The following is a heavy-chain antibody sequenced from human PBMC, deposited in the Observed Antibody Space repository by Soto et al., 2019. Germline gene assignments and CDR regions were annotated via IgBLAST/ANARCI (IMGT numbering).Heavy chain of an antibody. D-gene: IGHD2-21*02. CDR1: GYTYISYS. V-gene: IGHV1-3*01. J-gene: IGHJ4*02. Sequence: ASVKVSCKASGYTYISYSMHWVRQAPGQRLEWMGWINVGNGNTKYSQNFQGRVTINQDTSASTAYMELSSLRSEDTAVYYCARSIVVVTTLHYWGQGTLVTVSS. CDR2: INVGNGNT. CDR3: ARSIVVVTTLHY.